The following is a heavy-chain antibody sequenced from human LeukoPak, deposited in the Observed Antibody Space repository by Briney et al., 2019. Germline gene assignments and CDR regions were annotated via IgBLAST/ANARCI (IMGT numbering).Heavy chain of an antibody. V-gene: IGHV3-30-3*01. Sequence: GGSLRLSCAASGFTFSSYAMHWVRQAPGKGLEWVAVISYDGSNKYCADSVKGRFTISRDNSKNTLYLQMNSLRSEDTAVYYCARENRGYSYGSYYYGMDVWGQGTTVTVSS. CDR1: GFTFSSYA. D-gene: IGHD5-18*01. J-gene: IGHJ6*02. CDR2: ISYDGSNK. CDR3: ARENRGYSYGSYYYGMDV.